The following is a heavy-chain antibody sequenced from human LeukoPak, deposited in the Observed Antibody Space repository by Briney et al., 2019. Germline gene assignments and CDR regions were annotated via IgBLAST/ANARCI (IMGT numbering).Heavy chain of an antibody. V-gene: IGHV3-23*01. CDR2: ISGSGGST. D-gene: IGHD2-15*01. CDR3: AKDTHSHTPAFFDY. Sequence: GGSLRLSCAASGFTFSSYAMSWVRQAPGKGLEWVSAISGSGGSTYYADSVKGRFTISRDNSKNALYLQVNSLRAEDTAVYYCAKDTHSHTPAFFDYWGQGTLVTVSS. CDR1: GFTFSSYA. J-gene: IGHJ4*02.